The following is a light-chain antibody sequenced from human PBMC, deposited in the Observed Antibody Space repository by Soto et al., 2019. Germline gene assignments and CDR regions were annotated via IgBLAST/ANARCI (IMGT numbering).Light chain of an antibody. J-gene: IGKJ5*01. CDR2: GAS. Sequence: EIVLTQSPGTLSLSPGERATLSCRASQSVGSSHLAWYQQKPGQAPRLLIYGASSRATGIPDRFSGSGSGTDFTLTISRLEPEDFAVYYCQQYGSSITFGQGTRLEIK. CDR1: QSVGSSH. V-gene: IGKV3-20*01. CDR3: QQYGSSIT.